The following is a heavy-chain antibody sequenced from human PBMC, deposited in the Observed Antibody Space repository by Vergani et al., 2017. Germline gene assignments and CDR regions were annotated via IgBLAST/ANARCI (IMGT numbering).Heavy chain of an antibody. V-gene: IGHV4-61*02. Sequence: QVQLQESGPGLVKPSQTLSLTCTVSGGSINSHNYYWSWIRQPAGKGLEWIGRIHTSGSTNYNPSLKSRVTMSDETSKNQFSLNLTSVTAADTAVYFCARGSCLGGSCYKPLFDYWGQGILVTVSS. J-gene: IGHJ4*02. D-gene: IGHD2-15*01. CDR3: ARGSCLGGSCYKPLFDY. CDR1: GGSINSHNYY. CDR2: IHTSGST.